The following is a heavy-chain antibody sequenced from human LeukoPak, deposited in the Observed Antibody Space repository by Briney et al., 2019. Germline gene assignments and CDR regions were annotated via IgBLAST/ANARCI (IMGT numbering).Heavy chain of an antibody. J-gene: IGHJ6*04. CDR2: ISSSSNYI. D-gene: IGHD3-10*02. V-gene: IGHV3-21*01. Sequence: GGSLRLSCAASGFTFSSYSMNWVRQAPGKGLEWVSSISSSSNYIYYADSVKGRLTISRDNAKNSLYLQMNSLRAEDTAVYYCAELGITMIGGVWGKGTTVTICS. CDR1: GFTFSSYS. CDR3: AELGITMIGGV.